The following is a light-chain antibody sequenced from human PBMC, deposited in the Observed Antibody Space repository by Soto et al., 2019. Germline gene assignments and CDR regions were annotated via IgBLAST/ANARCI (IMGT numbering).Light chain of an antibody. V-gene: IGLV4-69*01. J-gene: IGLJ3*02. CDR2: LNSDGSH. CDR1: SGHSSYA. Sequence: QSVLTQSPSASASLGASVKLTCTLSSGHSSYAIAWHQQQPEKGPRYLMKLNSDGSHSKGDGIPDRFSGSSSGAERYLTISSLQSEDGADYYCQTWGTGPWVFGGGTKVTVL. CDR3: QTWGTGPWV.